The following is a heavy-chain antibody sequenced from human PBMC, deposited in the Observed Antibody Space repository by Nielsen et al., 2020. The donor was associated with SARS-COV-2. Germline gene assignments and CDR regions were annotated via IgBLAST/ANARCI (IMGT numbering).Heavy chain of an antibody. J-gene: IGHJ6*04. D-gene: IGHD3-16*01. CDR3: AKDHSNYDLSFGDV. CDR1: GFTFSDYY. Sequence: GESLKISCAASGFTFSDYYMSWIRQAPGKGLEWVAVISYDGSNKYYADSVKGRFTISRDNSKNTLYLQMNSLRAEDTAVYYCAKDHSNYDLSFGDVWGKGTTVTVSS. V-gene: IGHV3-30*18. CDR2: ISYDGSNK.